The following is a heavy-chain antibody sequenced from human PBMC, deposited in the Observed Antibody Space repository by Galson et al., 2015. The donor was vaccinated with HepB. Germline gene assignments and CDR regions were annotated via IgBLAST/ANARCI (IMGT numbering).Heavy chain of an antibody. J-gene: IGHJ6*02. CDR3: AREARGIKDYYYGMEV. V-gene: IGHV1-69*02. CDR2: IIPILGIA. Sequence: SVKVSCKASGGTFSSYTISWVRQAPGQGLEWMGRIIPILGIANYAQKFQGRVTITADKSTSTAYMELSSLRSEDTAVYYCAREARGIKDYYYGMEVWGQGTTVTVSS. CDR1: GGTFSSYT. D-gene: IGHD2-15*01.